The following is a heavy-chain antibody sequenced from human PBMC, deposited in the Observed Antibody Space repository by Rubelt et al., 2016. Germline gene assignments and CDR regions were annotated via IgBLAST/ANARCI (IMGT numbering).Heavy chain of an antibody. CDR3: TTDPGLV. Sequence: YYADSVKGRFTISRDNAKNSLYLQMNSLKTEDTAVYYCTTDPGLVWGQGTLVTVSS. D-gene: IGHD3-22*01. V-gene: IGHV3-48*01. J-gene: IGHJ4*02.